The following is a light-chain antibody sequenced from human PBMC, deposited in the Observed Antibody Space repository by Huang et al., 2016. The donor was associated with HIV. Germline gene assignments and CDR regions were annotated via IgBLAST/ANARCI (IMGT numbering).Light chain of an antibody. CDR2: AAS. Sequence: DIEMTPSPASLSASTGVRVTLACRARQDIANFVAWFQQKPGKVPRLLIYAASVLQSGVPSRFTGRGSGTYLSLTLTNFQAEDVATYYCQRYDSAPRAFGQGTKVDLK. V-gene: IGKV1-27*01. J-gene: IGKJ1*01. CDR1: QDIANF. CDR3: QRYDSAPRA.